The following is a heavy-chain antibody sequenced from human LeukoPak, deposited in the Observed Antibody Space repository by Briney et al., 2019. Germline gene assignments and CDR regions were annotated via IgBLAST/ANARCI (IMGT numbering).Heavy chain of an antibody. CDR1: GGSISSGDYY. J-gene: IGHJ5*02. CDR3: ARAPETYCSSTSCYRGYNWIDP. CDR2: IYYSGST. V-gene: IGHV4-30-4*08. Sequence: SETLSLTCTVSGGSISSGDYYWSWIRQPPGKGLEWIGYIYYSGSTYYNPSLKSRVTISVDTSKNQFSLKLSSVTAADTAVYYCARAPETYCSSTSCYRGYNWIDPWGQGTLVTVSS. D-gene: IGHD2-2*02.